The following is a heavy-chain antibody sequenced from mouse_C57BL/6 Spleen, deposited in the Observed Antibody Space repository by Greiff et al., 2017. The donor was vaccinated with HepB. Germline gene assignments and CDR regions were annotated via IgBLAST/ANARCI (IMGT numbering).Heavy chain of an antibody. CDR2: IDPSDSYT. CDR3: ARFMVTFDY. Sequence: VQLQQPGAELVKPGASVKLSCKASGYTFTSYWMQWVKQRPGQGLEWIGEIDPSDSYTNYNQKFKGKATLTVDTSSSTAYMQLSSLTSEDSAVYYCARFMVTFDYWGQGTTLTVSS. D-gene: IGHD2-2*01. CDR1: GYTFTSYW. V-gene: IGHV1-50*01. J-gene: IGHJ2*01.